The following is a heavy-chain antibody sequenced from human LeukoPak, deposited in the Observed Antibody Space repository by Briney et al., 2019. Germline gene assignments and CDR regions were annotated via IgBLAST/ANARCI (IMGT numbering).Heavy chain of an antibody. CDR3: AREDG. J-gene: IGHJ4*02. Sequence: GGSLRFSCAASGFPFSSYGMHWVRQAPGKGLDWVAFIRYDGSNKFYSDSVRGRFTISRDNSKSTLYLQMNSLRPEDTAVYYCAREDGWGQGTLVTVSS. D-gene: IGHD4-17*01. CDR1: GFPFSSYG. CDR2: IRYDGSNK. V-gene: IGHV3-30*02.